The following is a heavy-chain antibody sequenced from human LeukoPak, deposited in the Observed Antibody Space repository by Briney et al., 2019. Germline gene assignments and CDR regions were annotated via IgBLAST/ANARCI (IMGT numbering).Heavy chain of an antibody. Sequence: SETLSLTCAVYGGSFSPYYWSWIRQSPDKGLEWIGEINHSRSTNYNPSLKSRVTISVDTSKNQFSLKLSSVTAADTAVYYCARVDGITIFGVVPGGNWFDPWGQGTLVTVSS. CDR3: ARVDGITIFGVVPGGNWFDP. V-gene: IGHV4-34*01. CDR2: INHSRST. D-gene: IGHD3-3*01. J-gene: IGHJ5*02. CDR1: GGSFSPYY.